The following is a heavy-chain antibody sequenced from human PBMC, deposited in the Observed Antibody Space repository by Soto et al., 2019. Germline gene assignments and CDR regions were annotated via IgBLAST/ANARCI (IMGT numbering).Heavy chain of an antibody. CDR2: INHSGST. Sequence: KTSETLSLTCAVYGGSFSGYYWSWIRQPPGKGLEWIGEINHSGSTNYNPSLKSRVTISVDTSKNQFSLKLSSVTAAGTAVYYCARGRRDYYGSGSYYGWFDPWGQGTLVTVSS. V-gene: IGHV4-34*01. D-gene: IGHD3-10*01. CDR1: GGSFSGYY. CDR3: ARGRRDYYGSGSYYGWFDP. J-gene: IGHJ5*02.